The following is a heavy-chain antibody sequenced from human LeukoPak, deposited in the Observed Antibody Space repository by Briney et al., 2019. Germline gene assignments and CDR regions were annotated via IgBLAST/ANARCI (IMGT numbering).Heavy chain of an antibody. CDR1: GHSISSGYY. CDR2: IYYSGST. J-gene: IGHJ4*02. D-gene: IGHD3-3*01. Sequence: SETLSLTCTVSGHSISSGYYWGWIRQPPEKGLEWIGSIYYSGSTYYNPSLKSRVTISVDTSKNQFSLKLSSVTAADTAVYYCARDYTQGYDFWSGYRNYFDYWGQGTLVTVSS. V-gene: IGHV4-38-2*02. CDR3: ARDYTQGYDFWSGYRNYFDY.